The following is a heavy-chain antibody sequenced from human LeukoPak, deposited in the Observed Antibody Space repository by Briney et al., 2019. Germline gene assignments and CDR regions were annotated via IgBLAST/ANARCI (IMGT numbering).Heavy chain of an antibody. CDR3: GITVRNDDGQWFDP. D-gene: IGHD1-20*01. CDR2: ICSSSSYI. J-gene: IGHJ5*02. CDR1: GFTFSSYS. V-gene: IGHV3-21*01. Sequence: PGGSLRLSCAASGFTFSSYSMNWVRQAPGKGLEWVSAICSSSSYIYYADPVKGRFTISRDNAKNFIYLQMNSMRAEEPAVYYRGITVRNDDGQWFDPCGQGTLVSVSS.